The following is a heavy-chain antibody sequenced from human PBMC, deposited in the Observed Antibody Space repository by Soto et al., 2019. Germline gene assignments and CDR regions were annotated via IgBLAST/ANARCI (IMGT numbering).Heavy chain of an antibody. CDR3: SIGSWSAETFDV. Sequence: QVHLEQSGAEVKKPGSSVKVSCKAAGGTFSTYTLIWVRQAPGQGLEWMGRIIPMLTVTNSAQKFQGRVNLTADKSTSTAFMELTSLTSEDTAVYYCSIGSWSAETFDVWGQGTMVTVSS. D-gene: IGHD2-2*01. V-gene: IGHV1-69*02. J-gene: IGHJ3*01. CDR2: IIPMLTVT. CDR1: GGTFSTYT.